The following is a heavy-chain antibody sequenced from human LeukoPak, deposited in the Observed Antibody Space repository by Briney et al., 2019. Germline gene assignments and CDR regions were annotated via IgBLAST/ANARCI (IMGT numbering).Heavy chain of an antibody. V-gene: IGHV1-46*01. D-gene: IGHD6-19*01. CDR1: GYTFTIYY. Sequence: ASVKVSCKASGYTFTIYYMHWVREAPGQGLEWMGIINPSGGSTIYAQKFQGRVTMTEDTSTDTAYMELSSLRSEDTAVYYCARIPDDYSSGWYGGPFDYWGQGTLVTISS. CDR2: INPSGGST. J-gene: IGHJ4*02. CDR3: ARIPDDYSSGWYGGPFDY.